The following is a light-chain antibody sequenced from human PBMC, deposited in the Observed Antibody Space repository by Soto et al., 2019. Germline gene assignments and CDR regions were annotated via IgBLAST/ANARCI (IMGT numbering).Light chain of an antibody. J-gene: IGKJ4*01. Sequence: EFVLWHSPCHLSRFTGGRATLYCRASQSVSNNDLAWYQQKPGQAPRRLIYDASSWATGIPYRFSGSGSGTDFTLTISRLEPDDFAVYYCQQYDSSPRTFGGGTKVDIK. V-gene: IGKV3-20*01. CDR1: QSVSNND. CDR2: DAS. CDR3: QQYDSSPRT.